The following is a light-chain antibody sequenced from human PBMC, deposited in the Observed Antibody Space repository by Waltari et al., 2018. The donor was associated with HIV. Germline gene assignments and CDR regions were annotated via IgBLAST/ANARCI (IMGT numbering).Light chain of an antibody. Sequence: EIVLTQSPGTLSLSPGDRATLSCRASQSVPKNFLAWYQQKPGQAPRLLIYGASSRATGIPDRFSGSGSGTDFTLTISRLEPEDFAVYYCQQYGSSPWYTFGQGTKLEIK. V-gene: IGKV3-20*01. CDR1: QSVPKNF. J-gene: IGKJ2*01. CDR3: QQYGSSPWYT. CDR2: GAS.